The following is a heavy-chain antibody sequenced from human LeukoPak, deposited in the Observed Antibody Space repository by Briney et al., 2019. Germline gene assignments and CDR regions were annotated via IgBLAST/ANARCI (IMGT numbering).Heavy chain of an antibody. CDR2: IYYSGST. D-gene: IGHD3-22*01. Sequence: SETLSLTCTVSGGSISSYYWSWIRQPPGKGLEWIGYIYYSGSTNYNPSLKSRVAISVDTSKNQFSLKLSSVTAADTAVYYCARATMIVVGNWFDPWGQGTLVTVSS. V-gene: IGHV4-59*01. J-gene: IGHJ5*02. CDR1: GGSISSYY. CDR3: ARATMIVVGNWFDP.